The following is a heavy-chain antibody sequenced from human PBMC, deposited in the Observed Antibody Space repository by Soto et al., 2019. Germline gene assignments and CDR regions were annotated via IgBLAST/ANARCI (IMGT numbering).Heavy chain of an antibody. V-gene: IGHV4-59*01. CDR3: ARDGRIAAAGTLRYYYYYGMDV. J-gene: IGHJ6*02. CDR2: IYYSGST. D-gene: IGHD6-13*01. CDR1: GGSISNYY. Sequence: PSETRSLTCTVSGGSISNYYWSWIRQPPGKGPEWIGYIYYSGSTNYNPSLKSRFTISRDNSKNTLYLQMNSLRAEDTAVYYCARDGRIAAAGTLRYYYYYGMDVWGQGTTVTVSS.